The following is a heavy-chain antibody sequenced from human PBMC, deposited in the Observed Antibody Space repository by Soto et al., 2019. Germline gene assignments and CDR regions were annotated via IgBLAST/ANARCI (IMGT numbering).Heavy chain of an antibody. CDR1: GFSFSNYE. CDR2: INPSSGTT. V-gene: IGHV3-23*01. J-gene: IGHJ6*02. D-gene: IGHD2-15*01. Sequence: EVQLLESGGGLVQPGGSLRLACAASGFSFSNYEMTWARQAPGKGLEWVAFINPSSGTTHYADSVKGRFTISRDNSKDTLYLHLSSLRVEDTAVYYCVKGGWLDVWGQGTTVTVSS. CDR3: VKGGWLDV.